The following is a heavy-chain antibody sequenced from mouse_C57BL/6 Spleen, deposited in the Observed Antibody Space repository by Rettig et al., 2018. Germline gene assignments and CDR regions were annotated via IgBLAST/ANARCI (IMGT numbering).Heavy chain of an antibody. Sequence: WIGDIYPGSGSTNYNEKFKSKATLTVDTSSSTAYMQLSSLTSEDSAVYYCARWNWDKAMDYWGQGTSVTVSS. CDR3: ARWNWDKAMDY. J-gene: IGHJ4*01. D-gene: IGHD4-1*01. CDR2: IYPGSGST. V-gene: IGHV1-55*01.